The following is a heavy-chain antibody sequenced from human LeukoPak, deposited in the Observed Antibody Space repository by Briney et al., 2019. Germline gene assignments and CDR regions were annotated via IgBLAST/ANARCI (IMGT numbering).Heavy chain of an antibody. Sequence: GGPLRLSCAASGFTFSSYSMNWVRQAPGKGLEWVSGTSSTGVSTFYADSVKGRFTVSRDNSKNTLSLQMNSLRAEDTAVYYCAKDPGVVPAHYFDYWGQGTLVTVSS. CDR2: TSSTGVST. CDR1: GFTFSSYS. J-gene: IGHJ4*02. V-gene: IGHV3-23*01. CDR3: AKDPGVVPAHYFDY. D-gene: IGHD2-2*01.